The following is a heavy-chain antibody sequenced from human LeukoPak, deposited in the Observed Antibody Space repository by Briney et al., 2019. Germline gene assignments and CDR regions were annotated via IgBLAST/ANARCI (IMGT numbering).Heavy chain of an antibody. CDR3: AREEGPKRGRPESFIAAAGTPGGFDY. V-gene: IGHV6-1*01. D-gene: IGHD6-13*01. Sequence: SQTLSLTCAISGDSASSNSAAWNWIRQSPSRGLEWLGRSYYRSKWYNDYAVSVKSRITISPDTSKNQFSLQLNSVTPEDTAVYYCAREEGPKRGRPESFIAAAGTPGGFDYWGQGTLVTVSS. CDR2: SYYRSKWYN. CDR1: GDSASSNSAA. J-gene: IGHJ4*02.